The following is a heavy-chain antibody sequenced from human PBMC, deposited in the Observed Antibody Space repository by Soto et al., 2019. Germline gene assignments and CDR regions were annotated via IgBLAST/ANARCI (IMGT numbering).Heavy chain of an antibody. CDR3: ASRSSGWYFDY. CDR2: ISGSGGST. J-gene: IGHJ4*02. V-gene: IGHV3-23*01. CDR1: GFTFSSYA. Sequence: GGSLRLSCAASGFTFSSYAMNWVRQGPGKGLEWVSVISGSGGSTYYADCVKGRFTISRDNSKNTLYLQMNSLRAEDTAVYYCASRSSGWYFDYWGQGTLVTVSS. D-gene: IGHD6-19*01.